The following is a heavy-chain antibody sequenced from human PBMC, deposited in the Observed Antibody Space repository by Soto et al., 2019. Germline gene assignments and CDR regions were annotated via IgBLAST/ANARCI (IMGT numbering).Heavy chain of an antibody. CDR1: GFTFSTYT. D-gene: IGHD4-17*01. Sequence: PGGSLRLSCAASGFTFSTYTLNWVRQAPGKGLEWVSSISSGSSYIYYAGSVKGRFTISRDNAKNSLYLQMNSLRAEDTAVYYCAKGATVTTLNWYFDLWGRGTLVTVSS. CDR3: AKGATVTTLNWYFDL. J-gene: IGHJ2*01. V-gene: IGHV3-21*04. CDR2: ISSGSSYI.